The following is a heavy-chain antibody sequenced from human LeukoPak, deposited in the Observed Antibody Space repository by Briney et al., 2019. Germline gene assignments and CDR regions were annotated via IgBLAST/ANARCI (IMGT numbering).Heavy chain of an antibody. D-gene: IGHD6-19*01. J-gene: IGHJ4*02. Sequence: PGGSLRLSCAASGLTFSSYGMHWVRQAPGRGLQWMSFIRYDGSYKYYADSVNGRFTISRDNSKNTLYLQMDNLRPDDTAIYYCAGIAVAGLYWGQGTLVTVSS. CDR3: AGIAVAGLY. CDR1: GLTFSSYG. CDR2: IRYDGSYK. V-gene: IGHV3-30*02.